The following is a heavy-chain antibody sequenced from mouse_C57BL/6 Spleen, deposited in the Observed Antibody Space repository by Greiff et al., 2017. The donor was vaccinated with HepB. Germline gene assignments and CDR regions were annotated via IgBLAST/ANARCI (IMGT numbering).Heavy chain of an antibody. Sequence: EVHLVESGGGLVKPGGSLKLSCAASGFTFSSYAMSWVRQTPEKRLEWVATISDGGSYTYYPDNVKGRFTISRDNAKNNLYLQMSHLKSEDTAMYYCARESSTMITTGAWFAYWGQGTLVTVSA. V-gene: IGHV5-4*01. CDR2: ISDGGSYT. CDR1: GFTFSSYA. D-gene: IGHD2-4*01. J-gene: IGHJ3*01. CDR3: ARESSTMITTGAWFAY.